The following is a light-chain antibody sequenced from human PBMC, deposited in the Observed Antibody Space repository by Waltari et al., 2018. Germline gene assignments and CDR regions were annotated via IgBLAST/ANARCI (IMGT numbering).Light chain of an antibody. Sequence: EIVMTQSPATLSVSPGERATISCRASQSVSSNFAWYQQKPGQAPRLLIYDASTRATGIPARVSGSGSGTESTLTISSLQSEDFAVYYCQHYDNWPVTFGQGTRLEIK. J-gene: IGKJ5*01. V-gene: IGKV3-15*01. CDR3: QHYDNWPVT. CDR2: DAS. CDR1: QSVSSN.